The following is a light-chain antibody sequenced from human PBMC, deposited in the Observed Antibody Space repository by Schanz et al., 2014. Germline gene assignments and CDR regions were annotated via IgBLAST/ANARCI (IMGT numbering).Light chain of an antibody. Sequence: QSALTQPASVSGSPGQSITISCTGTSSDVGSYNRVSWYQQPPGTAPKLMIYEGSKRPTGVPDRFSGSKSGDTASLTVSGLQAEDEADYYCCSYAGSHSLFGGGTKLTVL. V-gene: IGLV2-18*02. CDR1: SSDVGSYNR. CDR3: CSYAGSHSL. CDR2: EGS. J-gene: IGLJ2*01.